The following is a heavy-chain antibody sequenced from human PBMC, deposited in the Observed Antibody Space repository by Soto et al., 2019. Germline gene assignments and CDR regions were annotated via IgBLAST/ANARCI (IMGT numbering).Heavy chain of an antibody. J-gene: IGHJ4*02. D-gene: IGHD3-22*01. V-gene: IGHV4-61*01. CDR2: IYHTGNT. Sequence: TSETLSLTCTVSGGSVSSSHYYWSWIRQPRGKGLEWIGYIYHTGNTNYSPSLKSRLAISVVTSRNQFSLKLTSVTAADTAIYYCTRVSSGDTSGSWLGFDAWGQGTLVTVSS. CDR1: GGSVSSSHYY. CDR3: TRVSSGDTSGSWLGFDA.